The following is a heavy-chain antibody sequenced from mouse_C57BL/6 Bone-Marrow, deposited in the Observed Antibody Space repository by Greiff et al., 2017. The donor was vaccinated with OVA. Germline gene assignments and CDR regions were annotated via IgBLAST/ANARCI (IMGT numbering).Heavy chain of an antibody. CDR1: GYTFTSYD. D-gene: IGHD2-3*01. V-gene: IGHV1-85*01. J-gene: IGHJ2*01. CDR3: ASPLYDGYYVKDY. Sequence: QVQLQQSGPELVKPGASVKLSCKASGYTFTSYDINWVKQRPGPGLEWIGWIYPRDGSTKYNEKFKGKATLTVDTSSSTAYMELHSLTSEDSAVYFCASPLYDGYYVKDYWGQGTTLTVSS. CDR2: IYPRDGST.